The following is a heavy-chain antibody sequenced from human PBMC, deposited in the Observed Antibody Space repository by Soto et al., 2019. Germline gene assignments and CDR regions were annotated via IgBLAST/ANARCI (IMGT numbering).Heavy chain of an antibody. CDR3: AKGAVAGTPTSYYCSGMDV. CDR1: GGTFRTYA. Sequence: QVQLLQSGAEVKKPGSSVRVSCEASGGTFRTYAISWVRQAPGQGLEWMGEIIPIFGTVNYAQKFQGRVTITEDESTTTVYMDLRSLRPEDTAVYYCAKGAVAGTPTSYYCSGMDVWGQGTTVTVSS. J-gene: IGHJ6*02. V-gene: IGHV1-69*12. D-gene: IGHD6-19*01. CDR2: IIPIFGTV.